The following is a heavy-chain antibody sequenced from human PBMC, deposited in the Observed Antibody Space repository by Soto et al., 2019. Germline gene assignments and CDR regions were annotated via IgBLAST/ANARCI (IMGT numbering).Heavy chain of an antibody. CDR3: ASATSIAVAGKET. V-gene: IGHV1-18*01. D-gene: IGHD6-19*01. Sequence: QVQLVQSGGEVKKPGALVKVSCKDSGETVTKYGISWVRQAPGQGLEWLGWISFYNGHTNYALKFQDRITFTTDTSTSTASMELRSLTSDDTAVYYCASATSIAVAGKETWGQGTLVTVSS. J-gene: IGHJ4*02. CDR2: ISFYNGHT. CDR1: GETVTKYG.